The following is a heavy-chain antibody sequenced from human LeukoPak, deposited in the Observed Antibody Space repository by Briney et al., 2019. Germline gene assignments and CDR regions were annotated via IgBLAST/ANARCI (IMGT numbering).Heavy chain of an antibody. D-gene: IGHD4-17*01. V-gene: IGHV4-30-4*08. CDR3: ARDVDYGDRHYYYYYYMDV. CDR2: IYYSGST. Sequence: PSQTLSLTCTVSGGSISSGDYYWSWIRQPPGKGLEWIGYIYYSGSTNYNPSLKSRVTMSVDTSKNQFSLKLSSVTAADTAVYYCARDVDYGDRHYYYYYYMDVWGKGTTVTVSS. J-gene: IGHJ6*03. CDR1: GGSISSGDYY.